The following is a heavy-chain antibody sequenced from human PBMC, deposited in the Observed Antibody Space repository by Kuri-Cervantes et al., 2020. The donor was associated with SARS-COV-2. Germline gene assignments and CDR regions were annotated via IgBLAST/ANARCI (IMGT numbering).Heavy chain of an antibody. J-gene: IGHJ6*02. V-gene: IGHV4-34*01. CDR1: GGSFSGYY. Sequence: ESLKISCAVYGGSFSGYYWSWIRQPPGKGLEWIGEINHSGSTNYNPSLKSRVTISVDTSKNQFSLKLSSVTAAGTAVYYCARTNRGRYYYYYGMDVWGQGTTVTVSS. CDR3: ARTNRGRYYYYYGMDV. D-gene: IGHD3-10*01. CDR2: INHSGST.